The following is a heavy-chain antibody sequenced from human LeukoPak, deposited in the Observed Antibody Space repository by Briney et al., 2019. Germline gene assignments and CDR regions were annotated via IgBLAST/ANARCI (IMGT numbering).Heavy chain of an antibody. Sequence: PGRSLRLSCAASGFTFSSYGMHWVRQAPGKGLEWVAVISYDGSNKYYADSVKGRFTISRDNSKNTLYLQMNSLRAEDTAVYYCAKVSPHYDILTHSASYFDYWGQGTLVTASS. CDR2: ISYDGSNK. CDR3: AKVSPHYDILTHSASYFDY. D-gene: IGHD3-9*01. CDR1: GFTFSSYG. J-gene: IGHJ4*02. V-gene: IGHV3-30*18.